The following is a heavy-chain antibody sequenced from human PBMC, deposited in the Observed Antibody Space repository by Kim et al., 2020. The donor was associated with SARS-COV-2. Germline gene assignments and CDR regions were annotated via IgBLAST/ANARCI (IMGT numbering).Heavy chain of an antibody. J-gene: IGHJ4*02. CDR3: ANQGYCSSTSCVDY. D-gene: IGHD2-2*01. V-gene: IGHV3-21*01. CDR1: GFTFSSYS. CDR2: ISSSGSYI. Sequence: GGSLRLSCAASGFTFSSYSMNWVRQAPGKGLEWVSSISSSGSYIYYADSVKGRFTISRDNAKNSLYLQMNSLRAEDTAVYYCANQGYCSSTSCVDYWGQGTLVTASS.